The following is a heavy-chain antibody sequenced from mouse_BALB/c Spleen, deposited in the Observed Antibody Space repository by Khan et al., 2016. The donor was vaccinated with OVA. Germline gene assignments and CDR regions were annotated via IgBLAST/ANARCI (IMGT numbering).Heavy chain of an antibody. CDR3: ARSGTTVVPYWYFDG. Sequence: QLEESGPDLVKPSQSLSLTCTVTGYSITSGYNWHWIRQFPGNKLEWMDYIHYSGSTNYNPSLKGRISITRDTSKNQFFLQLNSVTSEDTATYYCARSGTTVVPYWYFDGWGAGTTVTVSS. CDR2: IHYSGST. J-gene: IGHJ1*01. V-gene: IGHV3-1*02. D-gene: IGHD1-1*01. CDR1: GYSITSGYN.